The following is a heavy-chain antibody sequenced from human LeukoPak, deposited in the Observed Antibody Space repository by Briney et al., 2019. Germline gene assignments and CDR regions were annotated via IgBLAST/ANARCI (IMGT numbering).Heavy chain of an antibody. CDR3: AKGHTNLEPA. CDR1: GFTFSESW. J-gene: IGHJ4*02. D-gene: IGHD1-14*01. Sequence: PGGSLRLSCVASGFTFSESWMTWVRQAPGKGLEWVASIKHDEREEYYADSVKGRFSMSRDNGKNSLYLQMNSLRGEDTAIYFCAKGHTNLEPAGDQGALVIVSS. CDR2: IKHDEREE. V-gene: IGHV3-7*01.